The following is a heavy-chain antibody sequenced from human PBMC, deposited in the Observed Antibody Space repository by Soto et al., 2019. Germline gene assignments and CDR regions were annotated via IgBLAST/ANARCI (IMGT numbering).Heavy chain of an antibody. V-gene: IGHV3-48*03. D-gene: IGHD1-26*01. CDR3: AKLKGGTYGLYY. CDR1: GFTFSSHE. Sequence: PGGSLRLSCSASGFTFSSHEMNWVRQAPGKGLEWASYISSGASTIYYADSVKGRFTISRDNAKTSLYLQMNSLRAEDTAVYYCAKLKGGTYGLYYWGQGTRGTVSS. J-gene: IGHJ4*02. CDR2: ISSGASTI.